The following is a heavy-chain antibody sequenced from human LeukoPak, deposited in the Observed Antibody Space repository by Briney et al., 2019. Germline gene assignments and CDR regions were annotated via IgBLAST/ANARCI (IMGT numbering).Heavy chain of an antibody. D-gene: IGHD3-16*02. V-gene: IGHV1-46*01. Sequence: ASVKVSCKSSVYTFSSHYMHWVRQAPGQGLEWMGVISPSGDATLYAQKFQGRVTMARDTSTSTLYMDLSSLRSEDTAVYYGATDSPKGYLTVDYWGQGTLVTVSS. CDR1: VYTFSSHY. CDR2: ISPSGDAT. CDR3: ATDSPKGYLTVDY. J-gene: IGHJ4*02.